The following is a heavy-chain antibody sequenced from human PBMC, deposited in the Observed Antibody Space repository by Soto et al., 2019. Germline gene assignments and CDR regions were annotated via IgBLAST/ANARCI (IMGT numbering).Heavy chain of an antibody. V-gene: IGHV3-23*01. CDR2: ISNSGRSS. CDR3: DKNSLVRGSIGYDDDNQ. J-gene: IGHJ4*02. CDR1: GFSFSSYA. D-gene: IGHD5-12*01. Sequence: PGGSLRLSCAASGFSFSSYAISWVRQAPWKGLEWVSGISNSGRSSTYADSVKGRFTTSRDNSKNMLYLQMNSLGAEDTAIYFCDKNSLVRGSIGYDDDNQGGQGTPVTASS.